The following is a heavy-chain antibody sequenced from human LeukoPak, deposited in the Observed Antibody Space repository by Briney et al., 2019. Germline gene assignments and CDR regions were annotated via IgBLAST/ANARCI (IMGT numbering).Heavy chain of an antibody. CDR3: AKFPSTVPTNYFNY. D-gene: IGHD2-2*01. Sequence: GGSLRLSCAASGFTFSSYGMSWVSQAPGKGLEWVSIISGSGGSTYYADSVKGRFTISRDNSKNTLYLQMNSLRAEDTAIYYCAKFPSTVPTNYFNYWGQGTLVTVSS. V-gene: IGHV3-23*01. CDR2: ISGSGGST. J-gene: IGHJ4*02. CDR1: GFTFSSYG.